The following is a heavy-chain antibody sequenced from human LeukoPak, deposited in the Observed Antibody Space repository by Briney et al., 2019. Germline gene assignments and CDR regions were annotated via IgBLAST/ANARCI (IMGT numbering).Heavy chain of an antibody. CDR3: ATATYYYDSSGYYFDY. Sequence: PGGSLRLSCAATGFTFSTYGMHWVRQAPGKGLEWVAAISNGGNKKYYADSVKGRFTISRDNPKNTLFLQMNSLRAEDTAVYYCATATYYYDSSGYYFDYWGQGTLVTVSS. CDR1: GFTFSTYG. V-gene: IGHV3-30*03. CDR2: ISNGGNKK. D-gene: IGHD3-22*01. J-gene: IGHJ4*02.